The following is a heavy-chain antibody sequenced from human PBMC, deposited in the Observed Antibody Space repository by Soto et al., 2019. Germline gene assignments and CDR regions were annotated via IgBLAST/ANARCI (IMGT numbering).Heavy chain of an antibody. V-gene: IGHV3-23*01. CDR3: AKDVGRTTVASYANFAF. J-gene: IGHJ4*02. CDR2: ISGSGGRT. CDR1: GFTFSSYA. D-gene: IGHD4-17*01. Sequence: EVQLLESGVGLVQPGGSLRLSFAASGFTFSSYAMSWVRQAPGTWLEWVSAISGSGGRTYYADSVKGRFTISRDNSKNSLYLQMNCLGAEDTAVYYCAKDVGRTTVASYANFAFWLEGTLVTVSS.